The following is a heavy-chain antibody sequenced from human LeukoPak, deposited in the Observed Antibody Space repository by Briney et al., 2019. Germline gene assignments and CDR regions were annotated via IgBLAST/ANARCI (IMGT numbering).Heavy chain of an antibody. D-gene: IGHD3-10*01. CDR2: IYTSGST. J-gene: IGHJ6*03. Sequence: PSETLSLTCTVSGGSISSYYWSWIRQPAGKGLEWIGRIYTSGSTNYNPSLKSRVTMSVDTSKNQFTLKLSSVTAADTAVYYCARATWYYYGSGSFRYMDVWGKGTTVTVSS. V-gene: IGHV4-4*07. CDR1: GGSISSYY. CDR3: ARATWYYYGSGSFRYMDV.